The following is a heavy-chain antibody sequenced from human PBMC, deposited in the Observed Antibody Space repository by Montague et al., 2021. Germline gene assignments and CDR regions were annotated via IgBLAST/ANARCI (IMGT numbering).Heavy chain of an antibody. V-gene: IGHV3-74*01. D-gene: IGHD5-18*01. CDR2: ITSDGSDT. CDR3: VRDRPTAWFDS. Sequence: SLRLSWPASGFSFSSLWMHWVRQAPGKGLVWVSQITSDGSDTNYADSVKGRFTISRDNAKSTLYLQMNSLRDEDTAVYYCVRDRPTAWFDSWGQGTLVTVSS. CDR1: GFSFSSLW. J-gene: IGHJ5*01.